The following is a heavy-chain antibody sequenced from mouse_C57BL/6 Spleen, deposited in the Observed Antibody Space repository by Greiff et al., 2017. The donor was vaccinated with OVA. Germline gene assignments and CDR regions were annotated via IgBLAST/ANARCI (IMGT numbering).Heavy chain of an antibody. J-gene: IGHJ3*01. CDR2: IDPSDSYT. Sequence: QVQLQQPGAELVKPGASVKLSCKASGYTFTSYWMQWVKQRPGQGLEWIGEIDPSDSYTNYNQKFKGKATLTVDTSSSTAYMQLSSLTSEDSAVYYCARKEDYYGSSSWFAYWGQGTLVTVSA. CDR1: GYTFTSYW. CDR3: ARKEDYYGSSSWFAY. D-gene: IGHD1-1*01. V-gene: IGHV1-50*01.